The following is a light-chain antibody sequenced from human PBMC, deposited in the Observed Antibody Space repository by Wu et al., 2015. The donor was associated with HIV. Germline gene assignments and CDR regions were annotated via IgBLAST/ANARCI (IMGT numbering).Light chain of an antibody. J-gene: IGKJ1*01. CDR2: GAS. Sequence: EIVLTQSPGTLSLSPGERATLSCRASQSVSSSYLAWYQQKPGQAPRLLIYGASSRATGIPDRFSGSGSGTDFTLTISRLEPEDFAVYYCQQYGSLLPLGPFG. CDR3: QQYGSLLPLGP. CDR1: QSVSSSY. V-gene: IGKV3-20*01.